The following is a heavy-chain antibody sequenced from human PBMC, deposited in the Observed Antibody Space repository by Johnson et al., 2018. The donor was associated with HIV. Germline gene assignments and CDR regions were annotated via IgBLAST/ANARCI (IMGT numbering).Heavy chain of an antibody. CDR3: ARDSTPWGGDSVAYSFDI. V-gene: IGHV3-30*04. J-gene: IGHJ3*02. CDR2: ISYNSGKK. D-gene: IGHD4-17*01. Sequence: QMQLVESGGGVVQPGRSLIISCAVSQFTFSHYTMHWVRLAPGKGLQWVAVISYNSGKKYYADSVKGRFTISRDNAKNSLYLQMNSLIDEDTAVYYCARDSTPWGGDSVAYSFDIWGQGRMVTVSS. CDR1: QFTFSHYT.